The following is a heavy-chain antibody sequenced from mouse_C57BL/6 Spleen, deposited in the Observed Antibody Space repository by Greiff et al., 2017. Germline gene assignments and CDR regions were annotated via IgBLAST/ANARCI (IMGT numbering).Heavy chain of an antibody. CDR1: GYSFTGYY. Sequence: EVQLQQSGPELVKPGASVKISCKASGYSFTGYYMNWVKQSPEKSLEWIGEINPSTGGTTYNQKFKAKATLTVDKSSSTAYMQLKSLTSEDSAVYYCAYDGYYESYWGQGTLGTVSA. D-gene: IGHD2-3*01. J-gene: IGHJ3*01. CDR2: INPSTGGT. CDR3: AYDGYYESY. V-gene: IGHV1-42*01.